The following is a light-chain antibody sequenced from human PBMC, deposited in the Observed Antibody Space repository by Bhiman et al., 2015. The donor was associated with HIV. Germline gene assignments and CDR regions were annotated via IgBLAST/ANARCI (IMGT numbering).Light chain of an antibody. CDR2: GNN. V-gene: IGLV1-40*01. CDR3: QSYDSSLSGVI. CDR1: SSNIGAGYD. Sequence: QSVLTQPPSVSGAPGQRITISCTGSSSNIGAGYDVHWYQQVPGKAPKFLIFGNNNRPSGVPDRFSGSKSGTSASLAITGLQAEDEADYYCQSYDSSLSGVIFGGGTKLTVL. J-gene: IGLJ2*01.